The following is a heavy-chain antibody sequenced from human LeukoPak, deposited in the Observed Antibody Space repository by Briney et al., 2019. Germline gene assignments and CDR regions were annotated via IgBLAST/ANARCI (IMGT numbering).Heavy chain of an antibody. V-gene: IGHV4-34*01. D-gene: IGHD1-26*01. J-gene: IGHJ4*02. CDR3: ARFFRGGGYGFDY. CDR2: INHSGST. Sequence: PSETLSLTCAVYGGSFSGYYWSWIRQPPGKGLEWIGEINHSGSTNYNPSLKSRVTISVDTSKNQFSLKLSSVTAADTAVYYCARFFRGGGYGFDYWGQGTLVTVSS. CDR1: GGSFSGYY.